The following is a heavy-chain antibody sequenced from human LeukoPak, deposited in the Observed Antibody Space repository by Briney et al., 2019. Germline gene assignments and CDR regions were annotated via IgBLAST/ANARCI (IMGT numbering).Heavy chain of an antibody. J-gene: IGHJ5*02. D-gene: IGHD3-16*01. V-gene: IGHV3-30*18. CDR1: GFTFSSYG. CDR3: AKRRSRNMITFGGVENWFDP. Sequence: GGSLRLSCAASGFTFSSYGMHWVRQAPGKGLEWVAVISYDGSNKYYADSVKGRFTISRDNSKNTLYLQMNSLRAEDTAVYYCAKRRSRNMITFGGVENWFDPWGQGTLVTVSS. CDR2: ISYDGSNK.